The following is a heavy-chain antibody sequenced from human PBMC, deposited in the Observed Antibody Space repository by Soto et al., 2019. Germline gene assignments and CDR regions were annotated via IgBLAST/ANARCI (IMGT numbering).Heavy chain of an antibody. V-gene: IGHV4-34*01. D-gene: IGHD3-10*01. J-gene: IGHJ5*02. CDR1: GGSFSGYY. Sequence: SETLSLTCAVYGGSFSGYYWSWIRQPPGKGLEWIGEINHSGSTNYNPSLKSRVTISVDTSKNQFSLKLSSVTAADTAVYYCATRVQIRGSGSPRAVRWFDPWGQGTLVTVSS. CDR2: INHSGST. CDR3: ATRVQIRGSGSPRAVRWFDP.